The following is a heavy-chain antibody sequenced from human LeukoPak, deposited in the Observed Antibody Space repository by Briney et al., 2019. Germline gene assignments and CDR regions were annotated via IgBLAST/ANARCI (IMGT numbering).Heavy chain of an antibody. CDR1: GFTVSSNY. Sequence: GGSLRLSCAASGFTVSSNYMSWVRQAPGKGLEWVSAISGSGGSTYYADSVKGRFTTSRDNGRNSLFLQMNSLRAEDTATYYCAGHARGSYLVYWGQGILVTVST. J-gene: IGHJ4*02. CDR2: ISGSGGST. V-gene: IGHV3-23*01. D-gene: IGHD6-6*01. CDR3: AGHARGSYLVY.